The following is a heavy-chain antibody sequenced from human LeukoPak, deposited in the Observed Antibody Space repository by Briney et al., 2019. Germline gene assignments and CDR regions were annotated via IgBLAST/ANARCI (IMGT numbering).Heavy chain of an antibody. D-gene: IGHD3-16*01. CDR2: IYYSGST. V-gene: IGHV4-31*03. CDR3: ARGPGGVFQNWFDP. Sequence: TSETLSLTCTVSGGSISSGGYYWSWIRQHPGKGLEWIGYIYYSGSTYYNPSLKSRVTISVDTSKNQFSLKLSSVTAADTAVYYCARGPGGVFQNWFDPWGQGTLVTVSS. J-gene: IGHJ5*02. CDR1: GGSISSGGYY.